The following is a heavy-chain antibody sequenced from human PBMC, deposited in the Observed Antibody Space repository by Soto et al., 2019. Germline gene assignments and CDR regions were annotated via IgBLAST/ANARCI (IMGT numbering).Heavy chain of an antibody. D-gene: IGHD1-26*01. CDR2: INHSGST. V-gene: IGHV4-34*01. J-gene: IGHJ6*02. CDR3: ARDLSGSYGMDV. Sequence: SETLSLTCAVYGGSFSGYYWSWIRQPPGKGLEWIGEINHSGSTNYNPSLKSRVTISVDTSKNQFSLKLSSVTAADTAVYYCARDLSGSYGMDVWGQGTTVTVSS. CDR1: GGSFSGYY.